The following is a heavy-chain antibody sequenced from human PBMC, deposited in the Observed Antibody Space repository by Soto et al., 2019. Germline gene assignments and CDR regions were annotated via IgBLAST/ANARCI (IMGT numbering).Heavy chain of an antibody. V-gene: IGHV4-30-2*01. CDR1: GGSISSGGYS. Sequence: QLQLQESGSGLVKPSQTLSLTCAVSGGSISSGGYSWSWIRQPPGKGLEWIGYIYHSGSTSCNPSLKGRVTMSVDRSTNQFSLKLRSVTAADTAVYYCAAGGGLPRYYWGQGTLVTVSS. CDR2: IYHSGST. D-gene: IGHD5-12*01. J-gene: IGHJ4*02. CDR3: AAGGGLPRYY.